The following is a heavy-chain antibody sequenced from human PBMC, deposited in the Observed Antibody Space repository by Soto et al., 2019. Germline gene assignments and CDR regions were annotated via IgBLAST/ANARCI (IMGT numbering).Heavy chain of an antibody. Sequence: ASVKVSCKASGYTFTSYGISWVRQAPGQGLERMEWMNPNSGNTGYAQKFQRRVTMTRNTSISTAYMELSSLRSEDTAVYYCARGHLDSSSWYWPKNNDAFDIWGQGTMVTVSS. CDR2: MNPNSGNT. D-gene: IGHD6-13*01. CDR3: ARGHLDSSSWYWPKNNDAFDI. J-gene: IGHJ3*02. V-gene: IGHV1-8*02. CDR1: GYTFTSYG.